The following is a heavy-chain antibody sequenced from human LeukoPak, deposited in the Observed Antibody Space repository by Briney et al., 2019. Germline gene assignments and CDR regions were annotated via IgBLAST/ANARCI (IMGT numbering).Heavy chain of an antibody. CDR3: AKDIGHSYLGYYYGMDV. V-gene: IGHV3-23*01. CDR1: GFTFSSYA. Sequence: GGSLRLSCAASGFTFSSYAMSWVRQAPGKGLEWVSAISGSGGSTYYADSVKGRFTISRDNSKNTLYLQMNSLRAEDTAVYYCAKDIGHSYLGYYYGMDVWGQGTTVTVS. J-gene: IGHJ6*02. CDR2: ISGSGGST. D-gene: IGHD5-18*01.